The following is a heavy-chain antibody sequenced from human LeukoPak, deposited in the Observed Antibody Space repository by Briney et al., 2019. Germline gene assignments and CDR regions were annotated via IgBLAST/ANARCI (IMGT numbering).Heavy chain of an antibody. Sequence: PSETLSLTCSVSGGSISSSSYYWGWIRQPPGKGLEWIGSIYYSGNTYYNPSLKSRVTISVDTSKNQFSLNLNSVTVADTAVYYCARGSGGSSQFDVFDIWGQGTMVIVSS. J-gene: IGHJ3*02. CDR1: GGSISSSSYY. CDR2: IYYSGNT. CDR3: ARGSGGSSQFDVFDI. D-gene: IGHD2-15*01. V-gene: IGHV4-39*07.